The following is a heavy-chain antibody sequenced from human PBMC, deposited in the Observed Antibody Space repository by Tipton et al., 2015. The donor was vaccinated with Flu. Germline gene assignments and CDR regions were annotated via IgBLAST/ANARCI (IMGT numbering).Heavy chain of an antibody. CDR3: ARVEVLARSNWFDP. D-gene: IGHD1-7*01. V-gene: IGHV4-39*01. J-gene: IGHJ5*02. Sequence: TLSLTCTVSGGSISSSSYYWGWIRQPPGKGLEWIGSIYYSGSTYYNPSLKSRVTISVDTSKNQFSLKLISVTAADTAVYYCARVEVLARSNWFDPWGQGTLVTVSS. CDR1: GGSISSSSYY. CDR2: IYYSGST.